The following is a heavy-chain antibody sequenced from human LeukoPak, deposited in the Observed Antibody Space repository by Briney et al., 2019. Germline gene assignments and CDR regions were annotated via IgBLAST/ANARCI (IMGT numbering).Heavy chain of an antibody. Sequence: GGSLRLSCAASGFTFSSYAMSWVRQAPGKGLEWVSVISGSGGSTYYADSVQGRFTISRDNSKSTLCLQMNSLRAEDTAVYYCAKQLGYCSDGSCYFPYWGQGTLVTVSS. D-gene: IGHD2-15*01. V-gene: IGHV3-23*01. CDR1: GFTFSSYA. CDR3: AKQLGYCSDGSCYFPY. J-gene: IGHJ4*02. CDR2: ISGSGGST.